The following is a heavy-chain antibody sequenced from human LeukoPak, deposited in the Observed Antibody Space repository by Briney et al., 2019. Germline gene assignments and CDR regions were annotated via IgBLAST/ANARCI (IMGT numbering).Heavy chain of an antibody. Sequence: SQTLSLTCTVSGGSISSYYWSWIRQPAGKGLEWIVRIYTSGSTNYNPSLKSRVTMSVDTSKNQFSLKLSSVTAADTAVYYCARSYSSGWYGDYFDYWGQGTLVTVSS. D-gene: IGHD6-19*01. V-gene: IGHV4-4*07. J-gene: IGHJ4*02. CDR3: ARSYSSGWYGDYFDY. CDR1: GGSISSYY. CDR2: IYTSGST.